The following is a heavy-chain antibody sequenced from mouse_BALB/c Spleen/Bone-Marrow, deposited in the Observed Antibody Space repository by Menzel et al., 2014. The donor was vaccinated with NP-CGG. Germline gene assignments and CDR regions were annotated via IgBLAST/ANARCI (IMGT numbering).Heavy chain of an antibody. D-gene: IGHD2-2*01. J-gene: IGHJ3*01. CDR3: ARSRGYDVGPFAF. CDR1: GYAFTNYL. Sequence: QVQLQQSGAELVRPGTSVKVSCKASGYAFTNYLIEWVKQRPGQGLEWIGVINPGSGSSNYNENFKGKATLTADRSSSTAYMLLSSLTSDDPAVYFCARSRGYDVGPFAFWGQGTLVTVSA. V-gene: IGHV1-54*01. CDR2: INPGSGSS.